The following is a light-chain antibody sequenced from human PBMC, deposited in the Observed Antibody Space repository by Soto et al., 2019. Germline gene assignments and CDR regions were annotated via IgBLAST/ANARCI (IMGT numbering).Light chain of an antibody. J-gene: IGKJ1*01. CDR3: QQYNNWSLT. CDR1: QSVSSN. CDR2: GAS. Sequence: EIVMTQSPATLSVSPGERATLSCRASQSVSSNLAWYQQKPGQAPRLLIYGASTRATGIPARVSGSGSGTEFPLTISSLQSEDFAVYYCQQYNNWSLTFGQGTKVEIK. V-gene: IGKV3-15*01.